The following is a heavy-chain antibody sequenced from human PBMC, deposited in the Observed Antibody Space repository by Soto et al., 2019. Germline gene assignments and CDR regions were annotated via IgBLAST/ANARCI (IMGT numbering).Heavy chain of an antibody. Sequence: PSETLSLTCAVYGGSLSGYYWTWIRQPPGTGLEWIGEINHSGSTNYNPSLKSRVTISVDTSKNQFSLKLTSVTAADTAVYYCARDKITGLFDYWGQGTLVIVPS. J-gene: IGHJ4*02. D-gene: IGHD2-8*02. CDR1: GGSLSGYY. CDR2: INHSGST. CDR3: ARDKITGLFDY. V-gene: IGHV4-34*01.